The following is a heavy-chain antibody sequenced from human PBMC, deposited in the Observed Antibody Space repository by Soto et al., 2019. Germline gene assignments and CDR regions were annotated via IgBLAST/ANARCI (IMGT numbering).Heavy chain of an antibody. CDR3: ATAGSYRFDH. CDR2: INPDATTI. Sequence: GGSLRLSCATSGFTFSNYWIHWVRQAPGEGLVWVSRINPDATTINYADSVKGRFTVSRDNAKTTLYLQMNSLRAEATAVYYSATAGSYRFDHWGQGTMVSVSS. V-gene: IGHV3-74*01. J-gene: IGHJ4*02. CDR1: GFTFSNYW. D-gene: IGHD3-10*01.